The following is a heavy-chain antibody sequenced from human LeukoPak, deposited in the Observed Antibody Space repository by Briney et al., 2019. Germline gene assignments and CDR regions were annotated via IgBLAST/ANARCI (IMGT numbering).Heavy chain of an antibody. J-gene: IGHJ4*02. D-gene: IGHD6-19*01. V-gene: IGHV4-59*01. Sequence: KPGGSLRLSCEASGFMFSKYAMSWIRQPPGKGLEWIGYIYYSGSTNYNPSLKSRVTISVDTSKNQFSLKLSSVTAADTAVYYCASYSSGWYAGFDYWGQGTLVTVSS. CDR1: GFMFSKYA. CDR2: IYYSGST. CDR3: ASYSSGWYAGFDY.